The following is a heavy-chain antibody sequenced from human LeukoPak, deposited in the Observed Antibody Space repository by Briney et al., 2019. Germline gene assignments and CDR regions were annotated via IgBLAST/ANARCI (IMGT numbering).Heavy chain of an antibody. D-gene: IGHD4-17*01. CDR3: ARRDYGDYRIDY. J-gene: IGHJ4*02. CDR1: GFTFSSYS. CDR2: ISSSSSYI. V-gene: IGHV3-21*01. Sequence: PGGSLRLSCAASGFTFSSYSMNWVRQAPGKGLEWVSSISSSSSYIYYADSVKGRFTISRDNAKNSLYLQMNSLRAEDTAVYYCARRDYGDYRIDYWGRGTLVTVSS.